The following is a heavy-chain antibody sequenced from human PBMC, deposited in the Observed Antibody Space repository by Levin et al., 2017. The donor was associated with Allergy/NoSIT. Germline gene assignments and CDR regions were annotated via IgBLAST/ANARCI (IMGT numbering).Heavy chain of an antibody. CDR3: ARRDSDGSNSFDY. CDR1: GYSFSSFW. Sequence: GESLKISCQASGYSFSSFWFGWVRQRPGKGLEWMGLIFPSDSDTRVSPSFQGHIIMSVDKSINTAYLQWSSLKASDSAMYYCARRDSDGSNSFDYWGQGTLVTVSS. V-gene: IGHV5-51*01. CDR2: IFPSDSDT. J-gene: IGHJ4*02. D-gene: IGHD4-23*01.